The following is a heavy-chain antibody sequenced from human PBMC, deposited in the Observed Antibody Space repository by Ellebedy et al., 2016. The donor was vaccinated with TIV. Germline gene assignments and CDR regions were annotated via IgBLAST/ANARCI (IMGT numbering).Heavy chain of an antibody. V-gene: IGHV3-23*01. Sequence: GGSLRLXXAASGFTFNTYAMNWVRQAPGKGLEWVSAITGGGGKTYYADSVKGRFTISRDNSMNTLYLQMNSLSAEDTAVYYCAKDRYCSTISCYDAFDIWGQGTMVTVSS. CDR3: AKDRYCSTISCYDAFDI. CDR2: ITGGGGKT. J-gene: IGHJ3*02. D-gene: IGHD2-2*01. CDR1: GFTFNTYA.